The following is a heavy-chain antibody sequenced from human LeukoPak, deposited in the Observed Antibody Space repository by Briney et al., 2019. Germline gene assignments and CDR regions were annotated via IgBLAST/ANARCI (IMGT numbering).Heavy chain of an antibody. J-gene: IGHJ4*02. D-gene: IGHD6-13*01. Sequence: GGSLRLSCAASGFTFSSYGMHWVRQAPGKGLEWVAFIRYDGSNKYYADSVKGRFTISRGNSKNTLYLQMNSLRAEDTAVYYCAKESIHSSSWPFDYWGQGTLVTVSS. CDR3: AKESIHSSSWPFDY. CDR1: GFTFSSYG. V-gene: IGHV3-30*02. CDR2: IRYDGSNK.